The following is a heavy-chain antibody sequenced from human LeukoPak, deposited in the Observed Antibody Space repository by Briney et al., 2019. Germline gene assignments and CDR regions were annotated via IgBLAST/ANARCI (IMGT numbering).Heavy chain of an antibody. Sequence: PGGSLRLSCAASGFTFSSYWMHWVRQAPGKELVWVSRIKTDGTDTTYADSVKGRFTISRDNAKNTLYLQMNSLRAEDTAVYYCARVVLPTADLAPAYMDVWGKGTTVTVSS. J-gene: IGHJ6*03. CDR2: IKTDGTDT. V-gene: IGHV3-74*01. D-gene: IGHD4-17*01. CDR1: GFTFSSYW. CDR3: ARVVLPTADLAPAYMDV.